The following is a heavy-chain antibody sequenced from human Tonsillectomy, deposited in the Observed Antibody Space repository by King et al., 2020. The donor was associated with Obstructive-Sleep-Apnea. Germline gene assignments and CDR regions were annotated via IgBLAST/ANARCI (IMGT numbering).Heavy chain of an antibody. CDR1: GGSITSYY. Sequence: VQLQESGPGLVKPSETLSLTCTVSGGSITSYYWSWVRQPVGKGLEWIGRIYISVSTNYSPSLKSRVAMSVDTSKNQFSLKLISVTAADTAVYYCARGPGSAFSSTWYFFDYWGQGTLVTVSS. V-gene: IGHV4-4*07. J-gene: IGHJ4*02. CDR3: ARGPGSAFSSTWYFFDY. CDR2: IYISVST. D-gene: IGHD6-13*01.